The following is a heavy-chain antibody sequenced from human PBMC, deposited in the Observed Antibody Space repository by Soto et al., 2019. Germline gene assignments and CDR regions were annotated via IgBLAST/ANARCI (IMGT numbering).Heavy chain of an antibody. V-gene: IGHV1-18*01. CDR3: AGKLGYCSGGSCSPDYYYGMDV. Sequence: ASAKVSCKASGYTFTSYGISWVRQAPGQGLEWMGWISAYNGNTNYAQKLQGRVTMTTDTSTSTAYMELRSLRSDDTAVYYCAGKLGYCSGGSCSPDYYYGMDVWGQGTTVTAP. D-gene: IGHD2-15*01. CDR1: GYTFTSYG. CDR2: ISAYNGNT. J-gene: IGHJ6*02.